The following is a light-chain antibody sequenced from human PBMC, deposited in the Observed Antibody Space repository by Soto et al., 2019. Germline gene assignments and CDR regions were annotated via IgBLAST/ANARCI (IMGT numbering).Light chain of an antibody. CDR1: SSDVGGYNY. J-gene: IGLJ1*01. V-gene: IGLV2-14*01. CDR3: SSYTSSSTYV. CDR2: EVS. Sequence: ALTQPASVSGSPGQSITISCTGTSSDVGGYNYVSWYQQHPGKAPKLMIYEVSNRSSGVSNRFSGSKSGNTASLTISGLQAEDEADYYCSSYTSSSTYVFGTGTKVTV.